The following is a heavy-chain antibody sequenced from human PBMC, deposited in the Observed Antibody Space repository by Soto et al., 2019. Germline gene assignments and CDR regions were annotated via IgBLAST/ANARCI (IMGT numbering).Heavy chain of an antibody. CDR1: GYTLTELS. Sequence: ASVKVSCKVSGYTLTELSMHWVRQAPGKGLEWMGGFDPEDGETIYAQKFQGRVTMTEDASTDTAYMELSSLRSEDTAVYYCARSYCTNGVCFYFFDYWAQRTLVTVSS. J-gene: IGHJ4*02. D-gene: IGHD2-8*01. CDR2: FDPEDGET. V-gene: IGHV1-24*01. CDR3: ARSYCTNGVCFYFFDY.